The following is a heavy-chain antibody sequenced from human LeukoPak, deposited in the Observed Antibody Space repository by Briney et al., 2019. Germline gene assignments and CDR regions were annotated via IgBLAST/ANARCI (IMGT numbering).Heavy chain of an antibody. D-gene: IGHD5-24*01. Sequence: SETLSLTCSVPGVSISSTTYYWAWIRQPPGKGLEWIGTIYYTGSTYYNPSLKSRVTISVDTSKNQFSLKLISVTAADTAVYYCARHGEMAVITHLDYWGQGTLVTVSS. V-gene: IGHV4-39*01. CDR1: GVSISSTTYY. CDR3: ARHGEMAVITHLDY. CDR2: IYYTGST. J-gene: IGHJ4*02.